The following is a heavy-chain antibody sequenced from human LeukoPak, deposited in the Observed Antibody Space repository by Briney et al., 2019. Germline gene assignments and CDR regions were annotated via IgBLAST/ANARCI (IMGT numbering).Heavy chain of an antibody. CDR2: INHSGST. J-gene: IGHJ4*02. Sequence: PSETLSLTCAVSGGSFSGYYWSWIRQPPGKGLEWIGEINHSGSTNYNPSLKSRVTISVDTSKNQFSLKLSSVTAADTAVYYCARHQRVVFDYWGQGTLVTVSS. CDR1: GGSFSGYY. V-gene: IGHV4-34*01. CDR3: ARHQRVVFDY. D-gene: IGHD2-2*01.